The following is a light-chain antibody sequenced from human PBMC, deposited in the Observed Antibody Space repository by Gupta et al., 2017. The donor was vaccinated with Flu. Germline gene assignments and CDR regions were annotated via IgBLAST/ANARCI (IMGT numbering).Light chain of an antibody. CDR2: PAT. V-gene: IGKV1-12*01. J-gene: IGKJ4*01. CDR1: QTIYSE. Sequence: STAVGDRVSVTCRASQTIYSEVAWYQHKAGKAPKLLIHPATTLQNGVPSRFSGSGYGTDFTLTITSLQPEDFATYYCQQAYSFPLTFGGGTKVEIK. CDR3: QQAYSFPLT.